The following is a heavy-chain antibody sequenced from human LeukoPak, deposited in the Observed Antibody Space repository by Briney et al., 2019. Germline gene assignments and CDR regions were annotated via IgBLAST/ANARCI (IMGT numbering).Heavy chain of an antibody. CDR2: INPSGGST. Sequence: ASVKVSCKASGYTFTSYYMHWVRQAPGQGLEWMGIINPSGGSTSYAQKFQGRVTMTRDTSTSTVYMELSSLRSEDTAVYYCARDNRESLVVVPANDAFDIWGQGTMVTVSS. V-gene: IGHV1-46*01. CDR1: GYTFTSYY. J-gene: IGHJ3*02. D-gene: IGHD2-2*01. CDR3: ARDNRESLVVVPANDAFDI.